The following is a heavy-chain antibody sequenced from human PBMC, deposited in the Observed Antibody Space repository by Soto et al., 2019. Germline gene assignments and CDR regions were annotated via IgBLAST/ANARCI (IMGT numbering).Heavy chain of an antibody. CDR2: INPDGSAK. J-gene: IGHJ4*02. Sequence: EVQMVASGGGVVQPGGSLRLSCAASGFTFSDQWMSWVRQAPGKGLEWVANINPDGSAKSHVDSVEGPFTISRDNAKNSLYLQMNTLRVEDTAVYYCARGPFWGQGTLVTVSS. D-gene: IGHD3-3*02. V-gene: IGHV3-7*01. CDR1: GFTFSDQW. CDR3: ARGPF.